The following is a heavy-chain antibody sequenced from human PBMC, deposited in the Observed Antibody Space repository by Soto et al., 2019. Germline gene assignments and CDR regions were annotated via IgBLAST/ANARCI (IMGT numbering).Heavy chain of an antibody. V-gene: IGHV3-53*01. CDR2: IYSGGST. Sequence: EVQLVESGGGLIQPGGSLRLSCAASGFTVSSNYMSWVRQAPGKGLEWVSVIYSGGSTYYADSVKGRFTISRDNSKNTLYLQMNSLRAEDTAVYYCAKSPGEEWLLYGDFDYWGQGTLVTVSS. D-gene: IGHD3-3*01. CDR3: AKSPGEEWLLYGDFDY. CDR1: GFTVSSNY. J-gene: IGHJ4*02.